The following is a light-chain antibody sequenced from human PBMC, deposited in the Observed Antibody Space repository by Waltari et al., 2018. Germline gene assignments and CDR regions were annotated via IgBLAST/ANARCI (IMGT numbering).Light chain of an antibody. Sequence: ELVLTQSPGTLSLSPGERATLSCRASQSVSRSYLAWYQQKPGQAPRRLIYGESSRATGIPDRFSGSGSGADFTLSISRLEPEDFAVYYCQQYGSSPPSYSFGQGTKLEIK. J-gene: IGKJ2*03. CDR1: QSVSRSY. CDR2: GES. CDR3: QQYGSSPPSYS. V-gene: IGKV3-20*01.